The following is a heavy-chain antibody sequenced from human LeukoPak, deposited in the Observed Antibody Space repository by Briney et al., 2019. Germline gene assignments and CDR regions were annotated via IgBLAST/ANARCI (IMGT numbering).Heavy chain of an antibody. J-gene: IGHJ6*03. V-gene: IGHV3-33*06. CDR1: GFTFSSYG. D-gene: IGHD6-13*01. CDR2: IWYDGSNK. CDR3: AKVWGRGSSWYYYMDV. Sequence: GGSLRLSCAASGFTFSSYGVHWVRQAPGKGLEWVAVIWYDGSNKYYADSVKGRFTISRDNSKNTLYLQMNSLRAEDTAVYYCAKVWGRGSSWYYYMDVWGKGTTVTVSS.